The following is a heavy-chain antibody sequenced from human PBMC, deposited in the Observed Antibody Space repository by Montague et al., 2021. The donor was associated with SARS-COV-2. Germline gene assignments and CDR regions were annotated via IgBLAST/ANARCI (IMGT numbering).Heavy chain of an antibody. Sequence: SLRLSCPASGFTFSNYPMHWVRQAPGKGLEWVAIVSYDGNIKYYGDSVKGRFTISRDNAKNSLYLQMNSLRAEDTALYYCARELGYDSSGYYAYFDYWGQGTLVTVSS. CDR1: GFTFSNYP. CDR3: ARELGYDSSGYYAYFDY. V-gene: IGHV3-30-3*01. J-gene: IGHJ4*02. CDR2: VSYDGNIK. D-gene: IGHD3-22*01.